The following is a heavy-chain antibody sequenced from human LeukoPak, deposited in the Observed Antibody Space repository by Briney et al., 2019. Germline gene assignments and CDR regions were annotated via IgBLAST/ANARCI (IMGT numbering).Heavy chain of an antibody. J-gene: IGHJ4*02. D-gene: IGHD6-19*01. CDR3: ARREPIAVAGGSFDY. CDR2: IYYSGST. Sequence: PSETLSLTCTVSGGSISSYYWSWIRQPPGKGLEWIGYIYYSGSTNYNPSLKSRVTISVDTSKNQFSLKLSSVTAADTAVYYCARREPIAVAGGSFDYWGQGTLVTVSS. CDR1: GGSISSYY. V-gene: IGHV4-59*08.